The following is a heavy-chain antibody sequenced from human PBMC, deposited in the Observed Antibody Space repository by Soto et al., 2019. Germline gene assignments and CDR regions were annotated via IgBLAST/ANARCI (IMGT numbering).Heavy chain of an antibody. Sequence: EVQLLESGGGLVQPGGSLRLTCVGSGFTFRNQDMRWVRQAPGKGLEWVSGISGRSGVTYYADSVKGRFTISRDNSKNTLYLQMNNLRANDTAVYYCAKDRQFRSYYESAGHYNDWGQGTLVTVSS. CDR3: AKDRQFRSYYESAGHYND. V-gene: IGHV3-23*01. CDR2: ISGRSGVT. CDR1: GFTFRNQD. J-gene: IGHJ4*02. D-gene: IGHD3-22*01.